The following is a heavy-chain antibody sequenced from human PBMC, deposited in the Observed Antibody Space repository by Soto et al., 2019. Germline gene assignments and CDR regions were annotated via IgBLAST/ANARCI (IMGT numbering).Heavy chain of an antibody. D-gene: IGHD3-10*01. V-gene: IGHV4-4*02. CDR1: GGSISSSNW. CDR2: IYHNGNT. CDR3: ARRWGEGRVDY. J-gene: IGHJ4*01. Sequence: QVQLQEAGPGLVKPSGTLYLTCAVSGGSISSSNWWSWVRQHPGKGLEWIGEIYHNGNTNDNPSHKSRVNMAVDKSRNQFSLKLSSVTAADTAVYYCARRWGEGRVDYWGQVTLVTVSS.